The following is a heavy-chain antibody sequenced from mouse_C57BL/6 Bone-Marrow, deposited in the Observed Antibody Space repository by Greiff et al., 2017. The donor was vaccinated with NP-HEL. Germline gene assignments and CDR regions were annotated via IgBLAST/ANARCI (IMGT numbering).Heavy chain of an antibody. Sequence: QVQLKQPGAELVKPGASVKMSCKASGYTFTSYWITWVKQRPGKGLEWIGRIYPGDGDTNYTGKFKGKATLTADKSSSTAYMQLSSLTSEDSAVYFCARSGIYGSPAWFAYWGQGTLVTVSA. D-gene: IGHD1-1*01. CDR3: ARSGIYGSPAWFAY. J-gene: IGHJ3*01. CDR2: IYPGDGDT. V-gene: IGHV1-82*01. CDR1: GYTFTSYW.